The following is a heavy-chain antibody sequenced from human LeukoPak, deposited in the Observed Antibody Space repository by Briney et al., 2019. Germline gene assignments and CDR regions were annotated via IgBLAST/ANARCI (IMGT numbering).Heavy chain of an antibody. Sequence: GGSLRLSCAASGFTFSSYSMNWVRQAPGKGLEWVSSISSSSSYIYYADSVKGRFTISRDNAKNSLYLQMNSLRAEDTAVYYCERERRSVVITTDAFDIWGQETMVTVSP. CDR3: ERERRSVVITTDAFDI. J-gene: IGHJ3*02. CDR2: ISSSSSYI. D-gene: IGHD3-22*01. CDR1: GFTFSSYS. V-gene: IGHV3-21*01.